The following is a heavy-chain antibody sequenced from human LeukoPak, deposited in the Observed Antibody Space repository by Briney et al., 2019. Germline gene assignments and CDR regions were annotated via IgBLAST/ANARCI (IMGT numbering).Heavy chain of an antibody. J-gene: IGHJ6*03. V-gene: IGHV4-4*07. CDR1: GGSISSYY. Sequence: KPSETLSLTCTVSGGSISSYYWSWIRQPAGKGLECIGRIYTRGSTNYNPSLKSRVTMSVDTSKNRFSLKLSSVTAADTAVYYCARVSPPAYYYYMDVWGKGTTVTVSS. CDR2: IYTRGST. CDR3: ARVSPPAYYYYMDV.